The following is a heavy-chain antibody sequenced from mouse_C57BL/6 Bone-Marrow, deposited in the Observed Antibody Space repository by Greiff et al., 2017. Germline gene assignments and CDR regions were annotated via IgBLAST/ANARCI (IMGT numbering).Heavy chain of an antibody. CDR1: GYTFTSYW. J-gene: IGHJ2*01. V-gene: IGHV1-55*01. CDR3: ALGVTTVVAPYYFDY. CDR2: IYPGSGST. Sequence: VQLQQPGAELVKPGASVKMSCKASGYTFTSYWITWVKQRPGQGLEWIGDIYPGSGSTNYNEKFKSKATLTVDTSSSTAYMQLSSLTSEDSAVYYCALGVTTVVAPYYFDYWGQGTTLTVSS. D-gene: IGHD1-1*01.